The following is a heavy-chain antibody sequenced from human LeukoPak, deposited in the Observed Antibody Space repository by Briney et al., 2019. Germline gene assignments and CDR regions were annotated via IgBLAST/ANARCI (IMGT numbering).Heavy chain of an antibody. CDR2: ISSSGST. J-gene: IGHJ4*02. CDR1: GDSISSGDYY. Sequence: SETLSLTCTVSGDSISSGDYYWSWIRQPAGKGLEWIGRISSSGSTNYNPSLKSRVTISVDTSKNQFSLKLSSVTAADTAVYYCARENGSGSFDYWGQGTLVTVSS. CDR3: ARENGSGSFDY. D-gene: IGHD3-10*01. V-gene: IGHV4-61*02.